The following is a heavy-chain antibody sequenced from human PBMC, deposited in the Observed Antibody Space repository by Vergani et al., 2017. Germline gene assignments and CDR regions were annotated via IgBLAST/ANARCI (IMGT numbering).Heavy chain of an antibody. CDR1: GGSISSYY. V-gene: IGHV4-59*01. J-gene: IGHJ6*03. Sequence: QVQLQESGPGLVKPSETLSLTCTVSGGSISSYYWSWIRQPPGKGLEWIGYIYYSGSTNYNPSLKSRVTISVDTSKNQFSLKLSSVTAADTAVYYCARDSTYYYMDVWGKGTTVTVSS. CDR3: ARDSTYYYMDV. CDR2: IYYSGST.